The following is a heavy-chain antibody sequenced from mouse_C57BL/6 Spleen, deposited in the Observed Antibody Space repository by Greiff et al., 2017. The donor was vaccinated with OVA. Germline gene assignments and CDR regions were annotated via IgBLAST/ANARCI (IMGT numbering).Heavy chain of an antibody. J-gene: IGHJ2*01. CDR1: GYTFTSYW. CDR3: ARSDYYGSYYFDY. V-gene: IGHV1-52*01. D-gene: IGHD1-1*01. Sequence: QVQLQQPGAELVRPGSSVKLSCKASGYTFTSYWMHWVKQRPIPGLEWIGNIDPSDSETHYNQKFKDKATLTVDKSSSTAYMQLSSLTSEDSAVYYCARSDYYGSYYFDYWGQGTTLTVSS. CDR2: IDPSDSET.